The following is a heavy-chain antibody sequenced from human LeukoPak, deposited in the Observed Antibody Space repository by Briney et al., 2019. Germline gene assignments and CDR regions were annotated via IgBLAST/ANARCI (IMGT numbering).Heavy chain of an antibody. CDR3: AAGTSGRPEYFQH. V-gene: IGHV1-58*02. CDR2: IVVGSGNR. CDR1: GFTFTSSA. Sequence: SVKVSCKASGFTFTSSAMQWVRQARGQRLEWIGWIVVGSGNRNYAQKFQERISITRDMSTGTAYMELSSLRSEDTAVYFCAAGTSGRPEYFQHWGQGTLVTVSS. D-gene: IGHD1-14*01. J-gene: IGHJ1*01.